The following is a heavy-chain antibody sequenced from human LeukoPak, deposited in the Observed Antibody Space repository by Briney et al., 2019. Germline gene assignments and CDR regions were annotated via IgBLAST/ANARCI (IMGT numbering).Heavy chain of an antibody. V-gene: IGHV1-69*04. Sequence: ASVKVSCKASGGTFSSYAISWVRQAPGQGLEWMGRIIPILGIANYAQKFQGRVTITADKSTSTAYMELSSLRSEDTAVYYCARDTGYSYGQAGDLDYWGQGTLVTVSS. J-gene: IGHJ4*02. D-gene: IGHD5-18*01. CDR3: ARDTGYSYGQAGDLDY. CDR1: GGTFSSYA. CDR2: IIPILGIA.